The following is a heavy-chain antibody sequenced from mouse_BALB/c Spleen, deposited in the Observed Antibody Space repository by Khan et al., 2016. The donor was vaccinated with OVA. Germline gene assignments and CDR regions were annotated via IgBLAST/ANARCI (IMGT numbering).Heavy chain of an antibody. CDR2: IYPGSGST. J-gene: IGHJ3*01. D-gene: IGHD6-1*01. V-gene: IGHV1-77*01. CDR3: ERSSDGAWFAY. CDR1: GYTFTDYV. Sequence: QVQLQQSGPELVKPGTSVKMSCKASGYTFTDYVISWVKQRTGQGLEWIGEIYPGSGSTYYNGKFTGKVTLTADNSSNTAFMQLSSLTPEDSAVSCGERSSDGAWFAYWGQGTLVTVSA.